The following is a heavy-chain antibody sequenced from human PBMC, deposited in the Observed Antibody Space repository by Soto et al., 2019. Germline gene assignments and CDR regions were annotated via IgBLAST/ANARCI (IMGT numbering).Heavy chain of an antibody. D-gene: IGHD2-15*01. Sequence: QVQLVQSGAEVKKPGSSVRVSCKASGGDFSSYGISWVRQAPGQGLEWMGGTIPFFGKVDYAQRFQGRVKINAEKSPLTPNMELGGMRSEDRAVYYCARESSRNYDSWGQGALVTVS. V-gene: IGHV1-69*06. CDR3: ARESSRNYDS. CDR1: GGDFSSYG. CDR2: TIPFFGKV. J-gene: IGHJ4*02.